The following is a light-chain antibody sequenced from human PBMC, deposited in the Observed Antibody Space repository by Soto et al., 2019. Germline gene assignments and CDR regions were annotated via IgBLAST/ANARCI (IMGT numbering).Light chain of an antibody. CDR2: GAS. J-gene: IGKJ5*01. CDR3: QQYGSSPLT. CDR1: QSVSSSY. Sequence: EIVLTQSPGTLSLSPGERATLSCRASQSVSSSYLAWYQQKPGQPPRLLIYGASSRATGIPDRFSGSGSGTDFTLTISRLEPEDFAVYFCQQYGSSPLTFGGGTRLEI. V-gene: IGKV3-20*01.